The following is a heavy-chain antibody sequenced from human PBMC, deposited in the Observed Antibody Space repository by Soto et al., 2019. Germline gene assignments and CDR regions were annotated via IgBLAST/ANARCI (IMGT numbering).Heavy chain of an antibody. V-gene: IGHV1-69*13. CDR3: ARPGVWSGYYTAPFYYYYGMDV. Sequence: SVKVSCTASGGTFSSYAISWVRQAPGQGLEWMGGIIPIFGTANYAQKFQGRVTITADESTSTAYMELSSLRSEDTAVYYCARPGVWSGYYTAPFYYYYGMDVWGQGTTVTVSS. CDR1: GGTFSSYA. J-gene: IGHJ6*02. D-gene: IGHD3-3*01. CDR2: IIPIFGTA.